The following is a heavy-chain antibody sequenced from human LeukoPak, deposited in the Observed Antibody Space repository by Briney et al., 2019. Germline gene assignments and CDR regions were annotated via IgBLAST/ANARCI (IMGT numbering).Heavy chain of an antibody. V-gene: IGHV1-46*01. Sequence: ASVKVSCKASGYTFTNYFMHWVRQAPGQGLEWMGIINPRGGSTGYAQKFQGRITMTTDMTTRTVYMELSSLESEDTAVYYCARRDCVGDCYSNWFDPWGQGTLVTVSS. D-gene: IGHD2-21*02. CDR3: ARRDCVGDCYSNWFDP. J-gene: IGHJ5*02. CDR2: INPRGGST. CDR1: GYTFTNYF.